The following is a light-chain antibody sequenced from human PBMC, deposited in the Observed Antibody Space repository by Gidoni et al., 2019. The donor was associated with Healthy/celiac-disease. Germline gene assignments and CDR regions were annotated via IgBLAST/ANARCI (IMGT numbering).Light chain of an antibody. CDR3: QQSYSTLWT. V-gene: IGKV1-39*01. CDR2: AAS. Sequence: DLQMTQSPSSLSASVGDRVTITCRASQSSSFYLNWYQQKPEKAPKLLNYAASSLQSGVPSRFSGSGARTDFTLTSSSLQPEDFATYCCQQSYSTLWTFGQGTKVEIK. CDR1: QSSSFY. J-gene: IGKJ1*01.